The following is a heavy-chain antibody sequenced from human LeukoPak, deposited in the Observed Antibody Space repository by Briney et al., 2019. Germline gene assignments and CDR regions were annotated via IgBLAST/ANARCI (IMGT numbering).Heavy chain of an antibody. CDR2: MREDGSET. CDR3: AREKDRSLDWLAFDI. D-gene: IGHD3-9*01. CDR1: GFTFSRYW. V-gene: IGHV3-7*03. Sequence: GGSLRLSCVGSGFTFSRYWMTWVRQAPGEGLEWVADMREDGSETYYLGAVKGRFTISRDNAKNSLYLQLNSLRAEDTAVYYCAREKDRSLDWLAFDIWGQGTMVIVSS. J-gene: IGHJ3*02.